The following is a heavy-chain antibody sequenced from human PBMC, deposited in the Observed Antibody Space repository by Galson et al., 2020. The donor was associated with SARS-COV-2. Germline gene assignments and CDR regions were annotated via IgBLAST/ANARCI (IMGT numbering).Heavy chain of an antibody. J-gene: IGHJ4*01. V-gene: IGHV1-8*01. D-gene: IGHD3-3*01. CDR1: GYTFTSYD. CDR2: MNPNSGNT. CDR3: AGAEWQIDY. Sequence: ASVKVSCKASGYTFTSYDINWVRQATGQGLEWMGWMNPNSGNTGYAQKFQGRVTMTRNTSINTAYMELSSLRPDDTAVYYCAGAEWQIDYGGPGTLLTVSS.